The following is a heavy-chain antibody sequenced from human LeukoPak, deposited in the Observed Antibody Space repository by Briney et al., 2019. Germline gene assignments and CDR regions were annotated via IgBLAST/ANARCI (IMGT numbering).Heavy chain of an antibody. CDR3: AKDPEYGSLPYLYYGMDV. CDR2: ITSSSDDI. CDR1: GFTFRSYS. V-gene: IGHV3-21*01. Sequence: GGSLRLSCAALGFTFRSYSMNWVRQAPGKGLEWVSSITSSSDDIYYADSVKGRFTISRDNAKNSLYLQMNSLRAEDTAVYYCAKDPEYGSLPYLYYGMDVWGQGTTVTVSS. J-gene: IGHJ6*02. D-gene: IGHD6-6*01.